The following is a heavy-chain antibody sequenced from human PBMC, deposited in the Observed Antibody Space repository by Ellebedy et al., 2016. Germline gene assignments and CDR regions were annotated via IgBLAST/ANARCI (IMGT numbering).Heavy chain of an antibody. CDR2: IDPSDSYT. D-gene: IGHD3-22*01. Sequence: GESLKISXKGSGYSFTSYWISWVRQMPGKGLEWMGRIDPSDSYTNYSPSFQGHVTISADKSISTAYLQWSSLKASDTAMYYCARRAPNSYEYYYDSSGYPDDAFDIWGQGTMVTVSS. J-gene: IGHJ3*02. CDR3: ARRAPNSYEYYYDSSGYPDDAFDI. CDR1: GYSFTSYW. V-gene: IGHV5-10-1*01.